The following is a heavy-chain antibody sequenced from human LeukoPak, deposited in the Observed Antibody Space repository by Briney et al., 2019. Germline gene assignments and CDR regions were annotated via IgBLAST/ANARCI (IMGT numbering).Heavy chain of an antibody. CDR3: ARDHDRGTVWFDP. V-gene: IGHV1-8*01. D-gene: IGHD3-22*01. CDR2: MNPNSGNT. Sequence: GASVTVSCKASGYTFTSYDINWVRQATGQGLEWMGWMNPNSGNTGYAQKFQGRVTMTRNTSISTAYMELSSLRSEDTAVYYCARDHDRGTVWFDPWGQGTLVTVSS. J-gene: IGHJ5*02. CDR1: GYTFTSYD.